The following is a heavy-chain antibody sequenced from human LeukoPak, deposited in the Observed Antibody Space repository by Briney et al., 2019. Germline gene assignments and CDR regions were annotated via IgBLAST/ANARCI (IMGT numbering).Heavy chain of an antibody. CDR3: ARRLHSASYSYYYTDV. CDR1: GDSISDSGLH. V-gene: IGHV4-39*07. D-gene: IGHD1-26*01. CDR2: IHYSGTA. J-gene: IGHJ6*03. Sequence: PSETLSLTCTVSGDSISDSGLHWDWIRQPPGKGLEWIGSIHYSGTAYYNPSLKSRVTMSVYTSNNQFSLRLSSVTAANTPVYTCARRLHSASYSYYYTDVWGTGTTVTVSS.